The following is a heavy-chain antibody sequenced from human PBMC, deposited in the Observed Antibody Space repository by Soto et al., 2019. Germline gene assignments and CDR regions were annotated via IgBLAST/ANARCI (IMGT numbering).Heavy chain of an antibody. D-gene: IGHD6-19*01. J-gene: IGHJ4*02. Sequence: QVQLVESGGGVAQPGRSLRLSCAASGFTFSSYAMHWVRQAPGKGLEWVAVISYDGINKYYADSVKGRFTISRDNSKNTLYLQINSLRAEDTAVYYCARGTLYGLGYSSGWPNFDYWGQGTLVTVSS. CDR2: ISYDGINK. CDR3: ARGTLYGLGYSSGWPNFDY. CDR1: GFTFSSYA. V-gene: IGHV3-30-3*01.